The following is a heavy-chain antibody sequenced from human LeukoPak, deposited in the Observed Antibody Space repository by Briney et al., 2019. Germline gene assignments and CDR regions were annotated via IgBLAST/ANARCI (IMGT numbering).Heavy chain of an antibody. CDR1: GYTFTSYY. CDR2: INPSGGST. J-gene: IGHJ3*02. D-gene: IGHD3-22*01. Sequence: ASVKVSCKASGYTFTSYYMHWVRQAPGQGLEWMGIINPSGGSTSYAQKFQGRVTMTRDTSTSTVYMELSSLRSEDAAVYYCARGKDYYDSSGYDAFDIWGQGTMVTVSS. V-gene: IGHV1-46*01. CDR3: ARGKDYYDSSGYDAFDI.